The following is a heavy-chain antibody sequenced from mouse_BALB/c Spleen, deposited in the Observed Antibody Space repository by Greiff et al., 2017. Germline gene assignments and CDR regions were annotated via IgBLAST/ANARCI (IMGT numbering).Heavy chain of an antibody. V-gene: IGHV6-6*02. J-gene: IGHJ4*01. CDR1: GFTFSNYW. CDR2: IRLKSNNYAT. Sequence: DVHLVESGGGLVQPGGSMKLSCVASGFTFSNYWMNWVRQSPEKGLEWVAEIRLKSNNYATHYAESVKGRFTISRDDSKSSVYLQMNNLRAEDTGIYYCTRLTRYYAMDYWGQGTSVTVSS. CDR3: TRLTRYYAMDY.